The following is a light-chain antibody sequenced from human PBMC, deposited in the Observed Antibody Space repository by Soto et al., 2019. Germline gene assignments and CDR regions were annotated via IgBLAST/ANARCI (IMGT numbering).Light chain of an antibody. V-gene: IGKV3D-15*01. J-gene: IGKJ5*01. CDR3: QQYNNWPLIT. CDR2: GAS. CDR1: QSVSSN. Sequence: EIVMTQSPAMVSVAPWERATLSCRASQSVSSNLAWYQQKPGQAPRLLIYGASSRATAIPDRFSGSGSGTDFTLTISRLEPEDFAVYYCQQYNNWPLITFGQGTRLENK.